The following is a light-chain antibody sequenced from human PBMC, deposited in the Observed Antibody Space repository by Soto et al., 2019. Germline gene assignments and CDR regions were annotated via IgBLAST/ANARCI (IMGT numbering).Light chain of an antibody. Sequence: QSVLTQPPSVSGAPGQRVTISCTGSSSNIRAGYDVYWYQQLPGTAPKLLIYGNSNRPSGVPDRFSGSKSGTSASLAITGLHAEDEADYYCQSYDSSLSGSVFGGGTKLTVL. CDR1: SSNIRAGYD. J-gene: IGLJ3*02. CDR3: QSYDSSLSGSV. CDR2: GNS. V-gene: IGLV1-40*01.